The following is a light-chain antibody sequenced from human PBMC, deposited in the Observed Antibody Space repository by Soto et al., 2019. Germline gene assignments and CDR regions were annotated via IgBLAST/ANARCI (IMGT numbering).Light chain of an antibody. CDR2: DTS. CDR3: QQYKDWPMYT. J-gene: IGKJ2*01. Sequence: IVMTQSPAILSVSPGERATLSCRASQSVNNKLAWYLQKPGQAPRLLIYDTSFRATAIPARFSGSGSGTEFTLTISSLQSEDFADYYCQQYKDWPMYTFGQGTKLEIK. CDR1: QSVNNK. V-gene: IGKV3-15*01.